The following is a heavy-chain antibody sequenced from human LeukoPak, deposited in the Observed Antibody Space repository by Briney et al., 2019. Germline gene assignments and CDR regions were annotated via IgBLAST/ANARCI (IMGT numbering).Heavy chain of an antibody. D-gene: IGHD6-13*01. V-gene: IGHV3-74*01. J-gene: IGHJ3*01. CDR3: AKIAAAGKSYDAFDF. Sequence: GGSLRLSCAASGFTFSTYWMHWVRQAPGKGLVWVSRTNSDGSTTSYADSVKGRFTISRDNAKNTLYLQMNSLRAVDMAVYYCAKIAAAGKSYDAFDFWGQGTMVTVSS. CDR1: GFTFSTYW. CDR2: TNSDGSTT.